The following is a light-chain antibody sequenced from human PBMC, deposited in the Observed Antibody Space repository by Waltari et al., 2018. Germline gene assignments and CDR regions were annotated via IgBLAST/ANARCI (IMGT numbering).Light chain of an antibody. CDR3: QQYYSTPYT. CDR2: WAS. V-gene: IGKV4-1*01. CDR1: QTILYNSNNKNY. J-gene: IGKJ2*01. Sequence: DIVMTQSPDSLAVSLGERATINCKSSQTILYNSNNKNYLAWYQQKPGQPPKLLIYWASTRESGVPDRFSGSGSETDFTLTVSSLQAEDVAGYYCQQYYSTPYTFGQGTKLEI.